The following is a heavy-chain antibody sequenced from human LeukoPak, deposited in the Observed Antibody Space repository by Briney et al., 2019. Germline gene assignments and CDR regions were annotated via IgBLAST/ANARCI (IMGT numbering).Heavy chain of an antibody. V-gene: IGHV3-23*01. D-gene: IGHD6-19*01. CDR3: VNFHKPADSSGWTPGVF. Sequence: GGSLRVSCEGSGFTFSKIPLTWVRQAPGRGLEWVSAISGSGGSTYYADSVKGRFTISRDNSKNRLYLQMNSLRPEDTAVYYCVNFHKPADSSGWTPGVFWGQGTLVTVSS. J-gene: IGHJ4*02. CDR1: GFTFSKIP. CDR2: ISGSGGST.